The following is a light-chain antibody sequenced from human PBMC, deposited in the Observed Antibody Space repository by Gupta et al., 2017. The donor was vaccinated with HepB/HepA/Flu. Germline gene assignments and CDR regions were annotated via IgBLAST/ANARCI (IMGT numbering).Light chain of an antibody. CDR2: GAA. CDR3: QHYSRCPMST. V-gene: IGKV3-15*01. CDR1: QSVSSN. J-gene: IGKJ2*01. Sequence: EIVMTQSPATLSVSPGERTTLSCRTSQSVSSNLFWYQQKPGQAPRLLIYGAATRATGLPARFIGSCAGIEVTLTISILHSEDFAVYFCQHYSRCPMSTFGQWTXVEIK.